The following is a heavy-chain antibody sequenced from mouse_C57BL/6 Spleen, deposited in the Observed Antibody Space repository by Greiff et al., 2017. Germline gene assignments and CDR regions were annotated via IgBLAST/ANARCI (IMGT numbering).Heavy chain of an antibody. Sequence: QVQLQQSGPELVKPGASVKISCKASGYAFSSSWMNWVKQRPGKGLEWIGRIYPGDGDTNYNGKFKGKATLTADKSSSTAYMQLSSLTSEDSAVYFCARWDWASYYFDYWGQGTTLTVSS. CDR3: ARWDWASYYFDY. D-gene: IGHD4-1*01. J-gene: IGHJ2*01. CDR2: IYPGDGDT. CDR1: GYAFSSSW. V-gene: IGHV1-82*01.